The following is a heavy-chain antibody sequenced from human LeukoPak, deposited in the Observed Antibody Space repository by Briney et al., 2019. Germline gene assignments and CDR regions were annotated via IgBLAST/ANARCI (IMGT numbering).Heavy chain of an antibody. CDR2: IYYSGST. V-gene: IGHV4-59*01. D-gene: IGHD6-19*01. CDR1: GGSISSYY. Sequence: MASETLSLTCTVSGGSISSYYWSWIRQPPGKGLEWIGYIYYSGSTNYNPSLKSRVTISVDTSKNQFSLKLSSVTAADTAVYYCARDSSGWYYYGMDVWGQGTTVTVSS. CDR3: ARDSSGWYYYGMDV. J-gene: IGHJ6*02.